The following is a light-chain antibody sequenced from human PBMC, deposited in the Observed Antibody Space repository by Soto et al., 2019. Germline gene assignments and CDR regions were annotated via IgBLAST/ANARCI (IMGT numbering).Light chain of an antibody. V-gene: IGLV2-23*01. CDR3: CSYAGSSTYV. CDR2: EGS. J-gene: IGLJ1*01. Sequence: QSVLTQPASVSGSPGQSTTISCTGTSSEVGSYNLVSWYQQHPGKAPKLMIYEGSKRPSGVSNRFSGSKSGNTASLTISGLQAEDEADYYCCSYAGSSTYVFGTGTKVTVL. CDR1: SSEVGSYNL.